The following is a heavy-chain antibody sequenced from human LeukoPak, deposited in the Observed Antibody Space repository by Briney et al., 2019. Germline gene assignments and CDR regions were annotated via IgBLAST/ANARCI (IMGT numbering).Heavy chain of an antibody. CDR3: AKDLHPYCSGGSCYSFHFDP. D-gene: IGHD2-15*01. CDR2: ISWNSGSI. Sequence: PGGSLRLYCAASGFTFDDYAMHWVRQAPGKGLEWVSGISWNSGSIGYADSVKGRFTISRDNAKNSLYLQMNSLRAEDTALYYCAKDLHPYCSGGSCYSFHFDPWGQGTLVTVSS. V-gene: IGHV3-9*01. J-gene: IGHJ5*02. CDR1: GFTFDDYA.